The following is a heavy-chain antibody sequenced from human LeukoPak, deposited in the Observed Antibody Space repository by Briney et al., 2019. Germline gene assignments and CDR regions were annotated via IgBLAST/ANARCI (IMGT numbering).Heavy chain of an antibody. CDR3: ARHKTDAFDI. CDR2: INDSGGST. J-gene: IGHJ3*02. Sequence: GGSLRLSCAASGFTFSSYAMSWVRQAPGKGLEWVSDINDSGGSTYYADSVKGRFTISRDNAKNSLYLQMNSLRAEDTAVYYCARHKTDAFDIWGQGTMVTVSS. V-gene: IGHV3-23*01. CDR1: GFTFSSYA.